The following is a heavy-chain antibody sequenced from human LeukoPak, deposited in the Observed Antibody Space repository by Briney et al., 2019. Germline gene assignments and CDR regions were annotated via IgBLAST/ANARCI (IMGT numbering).Heavy chain of an antibody. J-gene: IGHJ4*02. V-gene: IGHV3-23*01. Sequence: PGGSLRLSCTASGFTFSSYTMSWVRQAPGKGLKWASTITTGGPNTYYADSVKGRFTVSRDDSKNTLYLQMNSLRAEDTAVYYCAKDGGLWVSAHWGDSWGRGTLVTVSS. CDR1: GFTFSSYT. D-gene: IGHD7-27*01. CDR2: ITTGGPNT. CDR3: AKDGGLWVSAHWGDS.